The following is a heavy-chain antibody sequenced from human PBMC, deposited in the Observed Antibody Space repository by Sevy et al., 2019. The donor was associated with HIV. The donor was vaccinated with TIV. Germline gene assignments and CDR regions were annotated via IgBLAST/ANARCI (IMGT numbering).Heavy chain of an antibody. D-gene: IGHD3-10*01. CDR3: VKDAGGPAAMVRGVSAFDI. J-gene: IGHJ3*02. Sequence: GGSLRLYCSASGFTFSSYAMHWVRQAPGKGLEYVSAISSNGGSTYYADSVKGRFTISRDNSKNTLYLQMSSLRAEDTAVYYCVKDAGGPAAMVRGVSAFDIWGQGTMVTVSS. CDR2: ISSNGGST. V-gene: IGHV3-64D*06. CDR1: GFTFSSYA.